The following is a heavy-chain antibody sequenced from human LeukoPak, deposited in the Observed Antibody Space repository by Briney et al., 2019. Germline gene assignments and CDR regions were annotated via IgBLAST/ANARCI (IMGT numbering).Heavy chain of an antibody. CDR3: ASHLLEWLPRGHDAFDI. Sequence: PGGSLRLSCAASGFTFSSYGMHWVRQAPGKGLEWVSNIKQDGSEKYYVDSVKGRFTISRDNAKNSLYLQMNSLRAEDTAVYYCASHLLEWLPRGHDAFDIWGQGTMVTVSS. J-gene: IGHJ3*02. V-gene: IGHV3-7*01. D-gene: IGHD3-3*01. CDR1: GFTFSSYG. CDR2: IKQDGSEK.